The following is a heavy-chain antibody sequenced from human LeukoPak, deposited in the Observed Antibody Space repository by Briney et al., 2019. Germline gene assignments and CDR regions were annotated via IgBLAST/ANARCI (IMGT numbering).Heavy chain of an antibody. CDR3: ARVEDYCSSTSCYTSWFDP. Sequence: PQASVTVSCKASGGTFSSYAISWVRQAPGQGLEWMGRIIPILGIANYAQKFQGRVTITADKSTSTAYMELSSLRSEDTAVYYCARVEDYCSSTSCYTSWFDPWGQGTLVTVSS. CDR2: IIPILGIA. D-gene: IGHD2-2*02. J-gene: IGHJ5*02. V-gene: IGHV1-69*04. CDR1: GGTFSSYA.